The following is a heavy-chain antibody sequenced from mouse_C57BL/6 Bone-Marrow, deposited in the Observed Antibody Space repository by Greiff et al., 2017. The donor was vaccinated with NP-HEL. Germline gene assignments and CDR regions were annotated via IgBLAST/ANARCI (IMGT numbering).Heavy chain of an antibody. CDR2: ISDGGSYT. CDR3: ARGYGSSLWYFDV. CDR1: GFTFSSYA. J-gene: IGHJ1*03. V-gene: IGHV5-4*03. Sequence: EVKVVESGGGLVKPGGSLKLSCAASGFTFSSYAMSWVRQTPEKRLEWVATISDGGSYTYYPDNVKGRFTISRDNAKNNLYLQMSHLKSEDTAMYYCARGYGSSLWYFDVWGTGTTVTVSS. D-gene: IGHD1-1*01.